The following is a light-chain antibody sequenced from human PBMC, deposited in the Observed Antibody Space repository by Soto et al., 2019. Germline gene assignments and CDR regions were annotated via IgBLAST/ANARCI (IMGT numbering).Light chain of an antibody. V-gene: IGLV1-44*01. CDR1: SSNIGSNT. J-gene: IGLJ3*02. CDR3: AAWDDSLNGWV. CDR2: SNN. Sequence: QSVLTQPPSASGTPGQRVTISCSGSSSNIGSNTVNWYQQLPGTAPKLLIYSNNQRPSGVPDRFSGSKSGTSASLAISGLQSEXEVAYYCAAWDDSLNGWVFGGGTKLTVL.